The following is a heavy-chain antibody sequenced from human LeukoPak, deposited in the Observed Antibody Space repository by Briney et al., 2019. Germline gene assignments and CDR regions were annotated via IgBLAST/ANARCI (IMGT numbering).Heavy chain of an antibody. D-gene: IGHD3-3*01. CDR1: GYIFTGYY. V-gene: IGHV1-18*04. J-gene: IGHJ6*02. CDR3: AREAILEWLLYGPYYYYYYGMDV. Sequence: GASVKVSCKASGYIFTGYYMHWVRQAPGQGLEWMGWISAYNGNTNYAQKLQGRVTMTTDTSTSTAYMELRSLRSDDTAAYYCAREAILEWLLYGPYYYYYYGMDVWGQGTTVTVSS. CDR2: ISAYNGNT.